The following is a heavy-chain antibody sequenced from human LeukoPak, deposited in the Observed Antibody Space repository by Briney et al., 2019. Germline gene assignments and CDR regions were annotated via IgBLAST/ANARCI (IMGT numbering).Heavy chain of an antibody. D-gene: IGHD2-21*02. CDR3: ARGGGWAYCGGDCYDYYFDY. Sequence: ASVKVSCKASGYTFTSYGISWVRQAPGQGREWMGWISAYNGNTNYAQKLQGRVTMTTDTSTSTAYMELRSLRSDDTAVYYCARGGGWAYCGGDCYDYYFDYWGQGTLVTVSS. J-gene: IGHJ4*02. CDR2: ISAYNGNT. CDR1: GYTFTSYG. V-gene: IGHV1-18*01.